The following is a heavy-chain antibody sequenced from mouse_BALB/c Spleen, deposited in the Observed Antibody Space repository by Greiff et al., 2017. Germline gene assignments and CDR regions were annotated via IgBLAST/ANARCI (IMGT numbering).Heavy chain of an antibody. CDR3: NAGGMITTFYAMDY. D-gene: IGHD2-4*01. V-gene: IGHV14-4*02. CDR1: GFNIKDYY. J-gene: IGHJ4*01. CDR2: IDPENGDT. Sequence: VQLQQSGAELVRSGASVKLSCTASGFNIKDYYMHWVKQRPEQGLEWIGWIDPENGDTEYAPKFQGKATMTADTSSNTAYLQLSSLTSEDTAVYYCNAGGMITTFYAMDYWGQGASVTVSS.